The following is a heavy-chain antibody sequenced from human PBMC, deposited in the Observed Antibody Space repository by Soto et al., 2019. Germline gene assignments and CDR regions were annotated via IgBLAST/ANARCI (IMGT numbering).Heavy chain of an antibody. CDR1: GYTFTSYA. V-gene: IGHV1-3*01. CDR2: INAGNGNT. CDR3: ASTVTIFGVVTARDAFDI. D-gene: IGHD3-3*01. J-gene: IGHJ3*02. Sequence: GASVKVSCKASGYTFTSYAMHWVRQAPGQRLEWMGWINAGNGNTKYSQKFQGRVTITRDTSASTAYMELSSLRSEDTAVYYCASTVTIFGVVTARDAFDIWGQGTMVTVS.